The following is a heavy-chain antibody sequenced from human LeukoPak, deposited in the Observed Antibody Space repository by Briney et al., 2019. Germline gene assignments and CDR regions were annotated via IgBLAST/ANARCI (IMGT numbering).Heavy chain of an antibody. CDR2: IYTSGST. Sequence: SETLSLTCTVSDVSISSSYWSWLRQPAGKGLEWIGRIYTSGSTHYNPSLKRRVTMLVDTSKNQFSLKLSSVTAADAAVYYCARDPMGYCSGGSFYHWGQGTLVTVSS. D-gene: IGHD2-15*01. CDR1: DVSISSSY. CDR3: ARDPMGYCSGGSFYH. J-gene: IGHJ5*02. V-gene: IGHV4-4*07.